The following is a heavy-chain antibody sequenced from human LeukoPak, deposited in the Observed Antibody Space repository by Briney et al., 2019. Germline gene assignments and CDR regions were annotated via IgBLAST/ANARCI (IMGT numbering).Heavy chain of an antibody. CDR2: INPNSGGT. CDR1: GFTFTAYY. V-gene: IGHV1-2*02. Sequence: ASVKVSCKASGFTFTAYYMHWVRQAPGQGLEWMGWINPNSGGTNYAQKFQGRVTMTRDTSKNQFSLKLSSVTAADTAVYYCARGRELLSYWGQGTLVTVSS. CDR3: ARGRELLSY. J-gene: IGHJ4*02. D-gene: IGHD1-26*01.